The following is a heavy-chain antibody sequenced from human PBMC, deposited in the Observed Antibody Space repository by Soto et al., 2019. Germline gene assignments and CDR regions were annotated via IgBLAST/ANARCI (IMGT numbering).Heavy chain of an antibody. D-gene: IGHD1-1*01. CDR1: GGSFSGYY. V-gene: IGHV4-34*01. CDR2: INHSGST. J-gene: IGHJ6*02. CDR3: AXVRPRRGTGTGYYGMDV. Sequence: SETLSLTCAVYGGSFSGYYWSWIRQPPGKGLEWIGEINHSGSTNYNPSLKSRVTISVDTSKNQFSLKLSSVTAADTAVYYCAXVRPRRGTGTGYYGMDVWGQGTTVTVSS.